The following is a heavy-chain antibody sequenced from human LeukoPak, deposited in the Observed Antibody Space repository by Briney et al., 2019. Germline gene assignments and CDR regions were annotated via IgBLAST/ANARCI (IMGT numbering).Heavy chain of an antibody. CDR2: IYYSGST. J-gene: IGHJ4*02. CDR1: GGSISSYY. V-gene: IGHV4-59*01. CDR3: ARSSWYDTRFDY. Sequence: SETLSLTCSVSGGSISSYYWSWIRQPPGKGLEWIGYIYYSGSTNYNPSLKSRVTISVDTSKNQFSLKLSSVTAADTAVYYCARSSWYDTRFDYWGQGTLVTVSS. D-gene: IGHD6-13*01.